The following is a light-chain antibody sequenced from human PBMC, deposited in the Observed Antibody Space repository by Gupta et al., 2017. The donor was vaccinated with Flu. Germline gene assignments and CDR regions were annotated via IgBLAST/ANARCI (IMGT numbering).Light chain of an antibody. Sequence: EIVLTQSPGTLSLSPGERATLSCRASQSVSGNLFAWYQQKPGQAPRLLIYGASSRATGIPDRVSGGGSGTDFTLTISRLEPEDFAVYFCQQYARTPQTFGQGTKVEIK. V-gene: IGKV3-20*01. CDR3: QQYARTPQT. J-gene: IGKJ1*01. CDR2: GAS. CDR1: QSVSGNL.